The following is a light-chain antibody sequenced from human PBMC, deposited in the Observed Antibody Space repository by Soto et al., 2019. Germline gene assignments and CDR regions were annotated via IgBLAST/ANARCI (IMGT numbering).Light chain of an antibody. CDR2: GAY. J-gene: IGKJ4*01. V-gene: IGKV3-20*01. Sequence: EIVLTQSPGTLSLSPGERAPLSCRASQSVSSNYLAWYQQKPGQAHRLLIYGAYSRATGIQDRFSGSGSGTDFTLTIRRLEPEDFAVYYCKQYGRSPSTFGGGTKVDIK. CDR3: KQYGRSPST. CDR1: QSVSSNY.